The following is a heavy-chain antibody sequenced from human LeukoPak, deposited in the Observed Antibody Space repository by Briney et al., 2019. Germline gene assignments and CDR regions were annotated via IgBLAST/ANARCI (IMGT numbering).Heavy chain of an antibody. V-gene: IGHV3-21*01. CDR1: GFTFSSYS. CDR2: ISSSSYI. J-gene: IGHJ4*02. D-gene: IGHD5-12*01. CDR3: ARVGLKGHYFDY. Sequence: GGSLRLSCAASGFTFSSYSMNWVRQAPGKGLEWVSSISSSSYIYYADSVKGRFTISRDNAKNSLYLQMNSLRAEDTAVYYCARVGLKGHYFDYWGQGTMVTVSS.